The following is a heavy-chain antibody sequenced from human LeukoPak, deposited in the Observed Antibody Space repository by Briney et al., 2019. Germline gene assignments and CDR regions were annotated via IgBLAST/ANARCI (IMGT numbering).Heavy chain of an antibody. V-gene: IGHV3-48*03. Sequence: GGSLRLSCAASGFTFSSYEMNWVRQAPGKGLEWVSYISSSGSTIYYADSVKGRFTISRDNSKNTLYLQMNSLRAEDTAVYYCAKDEGGVLWFGEPPRFDPWGQGTLVTVSS. D-gene: IGHD3-10*01. J-gene: IGHJ5*02. CDR1: GFTFSSYE. CDR2: ISSSGSTI. CDR3: AKDEGGVLWFGEPPRFDP.